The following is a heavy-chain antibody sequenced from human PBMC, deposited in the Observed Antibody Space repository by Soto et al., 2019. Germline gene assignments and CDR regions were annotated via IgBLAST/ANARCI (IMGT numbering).Heavy chain of an antibody. CDR3: ARGLGGSYFIAY. CDR2: ISTNSRYI. CDR1: GFNFSDYY. D-gene: IGHD3-10*01. Sequence: QVQLVESGGGLVKPGGSLRLSCAVSGFNFSDYYMTWIRQAPGKGLEWISYISTNSRYIKYADSIKGRFTISRDNAKSSLYLQMTSLRAEDTAIYYCARGLGGSYFIAYWGQGTLVTVSS. J-gene: IGHJ4*02. V-gene: IGHV3-11*06.